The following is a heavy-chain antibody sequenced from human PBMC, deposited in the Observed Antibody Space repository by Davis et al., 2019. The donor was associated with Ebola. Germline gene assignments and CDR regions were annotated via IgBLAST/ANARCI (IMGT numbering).Heavy chain of an antibody. J-gene: IGHJ6*02. V-gene: IGHV3-33*01. CDR2: IWYDGSNK. D-gene: IGHD5-12*01. Sequence: GGSLRLSCAASGFTFSSYGMHWVRQAPGKGLEWVAVIWYDGSNKYYADSVKGRFTISRENAKNSLYLQMNSLRAGDTAVYYCARGLSGYDYYYYGMDVWGQGTTVTVSS. CDR3: ARGLSGYDYYYYGMDV. CDR1: GFTFSSYG.